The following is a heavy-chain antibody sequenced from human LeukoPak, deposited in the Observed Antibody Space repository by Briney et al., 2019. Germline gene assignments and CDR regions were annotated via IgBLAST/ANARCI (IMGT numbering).Heavy chain of an antibody. J-gene: IGHJ4*02. Sequence: ASVKVSCKASGYTFTSYYMHWVRQAPGQGLEWMGIINPSGGSTSYAQKFQGRVTMTRDMSTSTVFMELSSLRSEDTAVYYCARDPPRIQLWSDYFDYWGQGTLVTVSS. V-gene: IGHV1-46*01. CDR1: GYTFTSYY. D-gene: IGHD5-18*01. CDR2: INPSGGST. CDR3: ARDPPRIQLWSDYFDY.